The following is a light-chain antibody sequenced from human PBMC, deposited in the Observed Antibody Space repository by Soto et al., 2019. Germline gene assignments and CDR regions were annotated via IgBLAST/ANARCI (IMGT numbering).Light chain of an antibody. CDR3: QHYGGSSRT. Sequence: EIVLTQSPGTLSLSPGERATLSCRASQSVSNSYLAWYQQKPGQAPRLLIYGASSRATGIPDTFSGSGSGTDFTLTISRLEPEDFAVYYCQHYGGSSRTFGQGTKVEIK. CDR1: QSVSNSY. J-gene: IGKJ1*01. V-gene: IGKV3-20*01. CDR2: GAS.